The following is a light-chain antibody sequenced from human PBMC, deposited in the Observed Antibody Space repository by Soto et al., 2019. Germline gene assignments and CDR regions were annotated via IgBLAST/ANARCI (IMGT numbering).Light chain of an antibody. J-gene: IGKJ2*01. CDR2: GAS. CDR3: QQYSSWPYT. V-gene: IGKV3-15*01. CDR1: QSVSSD. Sequence: EIVMTQSPATLSVSPGERATLSCRASQSVSSDLAWYQQKPDQAPRLLIYGASTRATGIPARFSDSGSGTEFTLTISSLQSEDFVVYYCQQYSSWPYTFGQGTKLEIK.